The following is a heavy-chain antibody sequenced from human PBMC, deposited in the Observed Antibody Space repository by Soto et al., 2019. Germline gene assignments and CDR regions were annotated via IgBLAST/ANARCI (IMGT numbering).Heavy chain of an antibody. V-gene: IGHV3-23*01. J-gene: IGHJ5*02. CDR3: APPRLDELVWFDR. Sequence: GGSLRLSSAASGFTFSSYAKSWVRQAPGKGLEWVSAISGSGGSTYYADSVKGRFTISRDNSKNTLYLQMNSLRAEDTAVYYWAPPRLDELVWFDRWGQGTLVTVSS. CDR1: GFTFSSYA. CDR2: ISGSGGST. D-gene: IGHD1-7*01.